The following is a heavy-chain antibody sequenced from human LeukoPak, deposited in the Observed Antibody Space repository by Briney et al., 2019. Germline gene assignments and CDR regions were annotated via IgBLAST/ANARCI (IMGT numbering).Heavy chain of an antibody. D-gene: IGHD6-19*01. J-gene: IGHJ4*02. CDR3: ARVRGWSQLLYY. Sequence: PGGSLRLSCAASGFTFSSYEMNWVRQAPGKGLEWVSYISSSGSTIYYADSVKGRFTISRDNAKNSLYLQMNSLRAEDTAVYYCARVRGWSQLLYYWGQGTLVTVSS. CDR1: GFTFSSYE. CDR2: ISSSGSTI. V-gene: IGHV3-48*03.